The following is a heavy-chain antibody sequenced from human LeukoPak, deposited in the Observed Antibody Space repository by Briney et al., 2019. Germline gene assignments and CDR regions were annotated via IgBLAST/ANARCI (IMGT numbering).Heavy chain of an antibody. J-gene: IGHJ4*02. CDR3: ARKNGLDY. CDR1: GFTFSRYG. CDR2: IKQDGSEN. V-gene: IGHV3-7*01. Sequence: GGSLRLSCAASGFTFSRYGMHWVRQAPGQGLEWVANIKQDGSENYYLDSVKGRFTLSRDSAKRSLYLQMNILRAGDKAVYYCARKNGLDYWGQGTLVTVSS.